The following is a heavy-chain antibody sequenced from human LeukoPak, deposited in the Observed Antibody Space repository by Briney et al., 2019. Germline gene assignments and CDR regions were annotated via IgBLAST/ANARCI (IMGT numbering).Heavy chain of an antibody. V-gene: IGHV1-2*02. CDR2: INPNRGGT. J-gene: IGHJ1*01. CDR1: GYTFTGYY. D-gene: IGHD1-26*01. CDR3: ARATRIVGATGNFQH. Sequence: ASVKVSCKASGYTFTGYYMHWVRQAPGQGLEWMGWINPNRGGTNYAQKFQGRVTMTRDTSISTAYMELSRLRSDDTAVYYCARATRIVGATGNFQHWGQGTLVTVSS.